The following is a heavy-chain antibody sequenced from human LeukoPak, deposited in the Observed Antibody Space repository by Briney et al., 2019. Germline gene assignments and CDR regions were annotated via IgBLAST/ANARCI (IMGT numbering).Heavy chain of an antibody. CDR3: ARDNGSGMDV. V-gene: IGHV1-2*04. CDR2: INPNSGGT. CDR1: GYTFTVYY. Sequence: GASVTVSFKASGYTFTVYYMHWVRQAPGQGLERMGWINPNSGGTNYAQKFQGWVTMTRDTSISTAYVELSRLRSDDTAVYYCARDNGSGMDVWGKGTTVTVSS. J-gene: IGHJ6*04. D-gene: IGHD2-8*01.